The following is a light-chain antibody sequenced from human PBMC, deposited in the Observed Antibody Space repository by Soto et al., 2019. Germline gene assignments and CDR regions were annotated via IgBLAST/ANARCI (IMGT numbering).Light chain of an antibody. J-gene: IGLJ3*02. CDR3: QSYDATNQV. CDR2: EDN. V-gene: IGLV6-57*01. CDR1: SGSIASNY. Sequence: NFMLTQPHSVSESPGKTVIISCTRSSGSIASNYVQWSQQRPGSSPTTVIYEDNQRPSGVPDRFSGSIDSSSNSASLTISGLETEDEADYFCQSYDATNQVFGGGTQLNVL.